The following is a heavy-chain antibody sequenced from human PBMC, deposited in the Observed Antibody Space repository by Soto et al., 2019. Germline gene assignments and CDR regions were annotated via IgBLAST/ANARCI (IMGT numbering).Heavy chain of an antibody. CDR1: GFTFSSYA. J-gene: IGHJ6*02. CDR3: ARVVITFGGVTPYGMDV. CDR2: INSDGSST. D-gene: IGHD3-16*01. Sequence: PGGSLRLSCAASGFTFSSYAMSWVRQAPGKGLVWVSRINSDGSSTSYADSVKGRFTISRDNAKNTLYLQMNSLRAEDTAVYYCARVVITFGGVTPYGMDVWGQGTTVTVSS. V-gene: IGHV3-74*01.